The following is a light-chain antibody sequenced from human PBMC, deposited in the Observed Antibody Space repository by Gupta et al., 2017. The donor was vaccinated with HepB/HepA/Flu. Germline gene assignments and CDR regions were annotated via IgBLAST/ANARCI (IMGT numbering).Light chain of an antibody. CDR2: EVS. Sequence: QSALTYPPPVSGSPGQSVTISCPGTSNDVDSYNRVSWYQQPPGTAPIRMIYEVSNRPSGVPDRFSGSKSGNTAALTISGLQAEDEADYYYCSSYTSSSTVFGGGTKLTVL. J-gene: IGLJ2*01. CDR1: SNDVDSYNR. CDR3: SSYTSSSTV. V-gene: IGLV2-18*02.